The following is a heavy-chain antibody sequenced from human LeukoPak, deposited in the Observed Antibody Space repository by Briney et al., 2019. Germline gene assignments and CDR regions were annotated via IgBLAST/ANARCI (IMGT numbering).Heavy chain of an antibody. CDR3: AKSGPYCSSTSCNYFDY. CDR2: ISGSGGST. V-gene: IGHV3-23*01. J-gene: IGHJ4*02. Sequence: GGSLRLSCAASRFTFSNFAMSWVRQAPGKGLEWVSAISGSGGSTYYADSVKGRFTISRDNSKNALFLQMNSLRAEDTAVYYCAKSGPYCSSTSCNYFDYWGQGTLVTVSS. CDR1: RFTFSNFA. D-gene: IGHD2-2*01.